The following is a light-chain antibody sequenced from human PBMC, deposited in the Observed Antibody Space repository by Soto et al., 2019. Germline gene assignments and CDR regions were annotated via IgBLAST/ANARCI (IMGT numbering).Light chain of an antibody. CDR3: SSYARSNSLV. Sequence: QSVLTQPASVSGSPGQSITISCTGTSSDVGGYDYVSWYQQHPDKAPKLMIYEVSNRPSGVSHRFSGSKSGNTASLTISGLQADDEADYYCSSYARSNSLVFGGGTKVTVL. CDR1: SSDVGGYDY. J-gene: IGLJ2*01. V-gene: IGLV2-14*01. CDR2: EVS.